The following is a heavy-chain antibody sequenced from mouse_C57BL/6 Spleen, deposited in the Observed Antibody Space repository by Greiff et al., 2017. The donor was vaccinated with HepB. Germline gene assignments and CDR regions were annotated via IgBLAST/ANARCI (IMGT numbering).Heavy chain of an antibody. CDR2: IDPSDSYT. D-gene: IGHD1-1*01. Sequence: QVQLKQPGAELVRPGTSVKLSCKASGYTFTSYWMHWVKQRPGQGLEWIGVIDPSDSYTNYNQKFKGKATLTVDTSSSTAYMQLSSLTSEDSAVYYCARRSPVVEAMDYWGQGTSVTVSS. J-gene: IGHJ4*01. CDR1: GYTFTSYW. CDR3: ARRSPVVEAMDY. V-gene: IGHV1-59*01.